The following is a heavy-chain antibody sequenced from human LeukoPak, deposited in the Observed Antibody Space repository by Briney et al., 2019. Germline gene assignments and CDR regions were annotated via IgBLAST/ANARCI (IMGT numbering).Heavy chain of an antibody. CDR2: IHYTGRT. CDR1: GGSISSYY. J-gene: IGHJ4*02. D-gene: IGHD3-22*01. CDR3: ARILDSGLADY. V-gene: IGHV4-59*01. Sequence: ASETLSLTCTVSGGSISSYYWSWIRQPPGKGLEWIAYIHYTGRTNYNPSLKSRVTISVDTSNNQFSLKLTSVTAADTAVYCCARILDSGLADYWGQGTLVTVSS.